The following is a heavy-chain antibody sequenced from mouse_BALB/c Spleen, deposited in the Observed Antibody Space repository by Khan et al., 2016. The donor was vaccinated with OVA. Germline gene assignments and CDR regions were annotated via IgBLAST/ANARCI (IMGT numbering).Heavy chain of an antibody. CDR3: TILPYFSCRLDN. CDR1: GHTFTKFG. J-gene: IGHJ4*01. D-gene: IGHD2-10*01. Sequence: QIQLVQSGPELKKPGETVKISCKASGHTFTKFGMNWVKQAPGKGLKWMGWINTYTGEPTYAADFHGRFAFSLETSASTANLHINNVNGEDTATYVCTILPYFSCRLDNWGQGTAVTVSP. V-gene: IGHV9-3-1*01. CDR2: INTYTGEP.